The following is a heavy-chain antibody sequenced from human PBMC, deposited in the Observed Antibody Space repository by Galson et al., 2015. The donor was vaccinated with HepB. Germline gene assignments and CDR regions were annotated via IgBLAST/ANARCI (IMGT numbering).Heavy chain of an antibody. CDR1: GFDFGNYG. CDR2: ISYDGTSK. V-gene: IGHV3-30*19. CDR3: ARGADWNSFDY. Sequence: SLRLSCAASGFDFGNYGMHWVRQAPGKGLEWVAVISYDGTSKYYADSVKGRFTISRDNSKNTLHLQMNSLRAEDTALYYCARGADWNSFDYWGQGTMVTVSS. D-gene: IGHD1-1*01. J-gene: IGHJ4*03.